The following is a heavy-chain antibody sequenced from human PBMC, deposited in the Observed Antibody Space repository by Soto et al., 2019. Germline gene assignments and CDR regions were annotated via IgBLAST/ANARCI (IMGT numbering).Heavy chain of an antibody. J-gene: IGHJ5*02. D-gene: IGHD3-3*01. CDR1: GGTISGYY. Sequence: SETLSLTCSVSGGTISGYYCTWIRQPAGKGLEWIGRIYSSGNTKYNPSLQSRVTMSLDTSNNQFSLRLTSVTAADTAVYYCARGQRFSDWFDPWGQGTLVTVSS. V-gene: IGHV4-4*07. CDR2: IYSSGNT. CDR3: ARGQRFSDWFDP.